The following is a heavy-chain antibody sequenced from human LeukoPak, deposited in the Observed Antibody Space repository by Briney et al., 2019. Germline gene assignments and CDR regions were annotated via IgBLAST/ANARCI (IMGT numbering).Heavy chain of an antibody. V-gene: IGHV3-30*18. D-gene: IGHD2-15*01. J-gene: IGHJ6*02. CDR2: ISYDGSSK. Sequence: GGSLRLSSAASGFSFSTYAMHWVRQAPGKGLEWVAVISYDGSSKYYADSVKGRFTISRDNSKNTLYLQMNSLRPEDTAVYYCAKDIVVVSGYGMDVWGQGTPVTVSS. CDR1: GFSFSTYA. CDR3: AKDIVVVSGYGMDV.